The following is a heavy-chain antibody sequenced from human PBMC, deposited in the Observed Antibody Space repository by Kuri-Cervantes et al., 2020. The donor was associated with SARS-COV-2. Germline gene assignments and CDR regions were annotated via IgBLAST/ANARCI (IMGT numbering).Heavy chain of an antibody. V-gene: IGHV3-13*01. CDR2: IGTAGDT. J-gene: IGHJ6*02. Sequence: GESLKISCAASGFTFSSYDVHWVRQATGKGLEWVSAIGTAGDTYYPGSVKGRFTISRENAKNSLYLQMNSLRAGDTAVYYCARDLGGPRFGGMDVWGQGTTVPSP. D-gene: IGHD3-16*01. CDR3: ARDLGGPRFGGMDV. CDR1: GFTFSSYD.